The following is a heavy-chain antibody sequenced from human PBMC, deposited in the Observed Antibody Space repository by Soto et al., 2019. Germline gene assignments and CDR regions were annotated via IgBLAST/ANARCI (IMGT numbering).Heavy chain of an antibody. CDR2: MNPNSGNT. V-gene: IGHV1-8*01. CDR1: GYTFTSYD. Sequence: QVQLVQSGAEVKKPGASVKVSCKASGYTFTSYDINWVRQATGQGLEWMGWMNPNSGNTGYAQKFQGRVTMTRKTSISTAYMELSSLRSEDTAVYYCARGFWGSSSWPVGYYYYYMDVWGKGTTVTVSS. D-gene: IGHD6-6*01. J-gene: IGHJ6*03. CDR3: ARGFWGSSSWPVGYYYYYMDV.